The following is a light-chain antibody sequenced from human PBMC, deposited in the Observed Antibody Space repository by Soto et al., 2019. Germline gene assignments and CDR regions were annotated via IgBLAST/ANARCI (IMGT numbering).Light chain of an antibody. CDR2: DAS. CDR3: QQRSAWPPALS. V-gene: IGKV3-11*01. Sequence: EVLLTQSPATLSLSPGQRATLSCRASQSVRSSLAWYQQKPGQAPRLLIYDASNRASGIPPRFSGSGSRTDFTLSISSLEPEDFAVYYCQQRSAWPPALSFGGGTKVE. CDR1: QSVRSS. J-gene: IGKJ4*01.